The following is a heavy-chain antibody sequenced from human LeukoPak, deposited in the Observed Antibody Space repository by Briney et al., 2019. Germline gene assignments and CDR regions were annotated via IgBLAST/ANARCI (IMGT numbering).Heavy chain of an antibody. CDR3: ARHGQERYYYDSSGYYAAFDI. V-gene: IGHV4-39*01. CDR1: GGSNSSSSYY. J-gene: IGHJ3*02. D-gene: IGHD3-22*01. CDR2: IYYSGST. Sequence: SETLSLTCTVSGGSNSSSSYYWGWIRQPPGKGLEWIGSIYYSGSTYYNPSLKSRVTISVDTSKNQFSLKLSSVTAADTAVYYCARHGQERYYYDSSGYYAAFDIWGQGTMVTVSS.